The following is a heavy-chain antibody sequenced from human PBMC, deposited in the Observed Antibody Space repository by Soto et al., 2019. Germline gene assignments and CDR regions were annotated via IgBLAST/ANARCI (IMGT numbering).Heavy chain of an antibody. V-gene: IGHV4-59*08. J-gene: IGHJ4*02. CDR3: ARRYGYYFDS. CDR2: IYYSGST. CDR1: GGSISSYY. D-gene: IGHD4-17*01. Sequence: QVQLQESGPGLVKPSETLSLTCTVSGGSISSYYWSWIRQPPGKGLEWIGYIYYSGSTNYNPSHXRXAXIXXDTSKNQLSLKLRSVTAADTAVYYCARRYGYYFDSWGQGTLVTVSS.